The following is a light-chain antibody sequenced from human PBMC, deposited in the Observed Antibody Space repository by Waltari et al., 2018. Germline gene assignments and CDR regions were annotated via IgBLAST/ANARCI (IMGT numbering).Light chain of an antibody. CDR2: GAS. Sequence: EIVMTQSPATLSVSPGERAALSCRADQSINNFLAWYQKKPGQAPRLLIYGASSRATGIPTRCTGSGSGTEYTLTISSLQSEDFAVYYCQQYSERPGTFGQGTKLEIK. J-gene: IGKJ2*01. CDR3: QQYSERPGT. CDR1: QSINNF. V-gene: IGKV3-15*01.